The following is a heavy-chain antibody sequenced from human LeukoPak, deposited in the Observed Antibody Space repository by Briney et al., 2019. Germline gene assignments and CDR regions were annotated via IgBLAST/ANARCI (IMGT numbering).Heavy chain of an antibody. J-gene: IGHJ6*02. CDR1: GDSLSRSSTA. V-gene: IGHV6-1*01. CDR2: TFYWSRWYN. D-gene: IGHD2-8*01. CDR3: ARGRMSYYAMDV. Sequence: SQTLSLTCALSGDSLSRSSTAWSWIRQSPSRGLEWLGRTFYWSRWYNDYAISVKSRITINADTSKNQFSLQLSSVTPEDTAVYFCARGRMSYYAMDVWGQGTTVTVSS.